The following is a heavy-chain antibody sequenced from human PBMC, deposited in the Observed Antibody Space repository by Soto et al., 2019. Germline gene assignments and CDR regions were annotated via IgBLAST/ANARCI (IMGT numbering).Heavy chain of an antibody. CDR2: VGVSGGGT. CDR1: GFTFSNYA. CDR3: AKDARDGYNSQLGPFDY. Sequence: EVQLLESGGGLVQPGGSLRLSCAASGFTFSNYAMHWVRQAPGKGLEWVSAVGVSGGGTYYADSVQGRFTISRDSSKNTVHLQMNRLRTEVTAMYYGAKDARDGYNSQLGPFDYWGQGTLLTVSS. V-gene: IGHV3-23*01. D-gene: IGHD5-12*01. J-gene: IGHJ4*02.